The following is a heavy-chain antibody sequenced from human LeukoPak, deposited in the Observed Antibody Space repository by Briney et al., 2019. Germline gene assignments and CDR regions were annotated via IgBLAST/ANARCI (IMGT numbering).Heavy chain of an antibody. Sequence: ASVKVSCKASGYTFTDFYIHWVRQAPGQGLEWMGWINPNSGGTKYAQKFQARVTMTRDTSISTLYMELSSLRSEDTAMYFCARGDSEDSGDFRTFEYWGQGTLVTVSS. CDR2: INPNSGGT. D-gene: IGHD4-17*01. J-gene: IGHJ4*02. CDR3: ARGDSEDSGDFRTFEY. V-gene: IGHV1-2*02. CDR1: GYTFTDFY.